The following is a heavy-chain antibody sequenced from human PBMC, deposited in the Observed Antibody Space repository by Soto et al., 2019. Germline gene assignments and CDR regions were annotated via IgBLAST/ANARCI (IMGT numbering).Heavy chain of an antibody. CDR2: IYPGDSDT. Sequence: GESLKISCKGSGYSFTSYWIGWVRQMPGKGLEWMGIIYPGDSDTRYSPSFQGQVTISADKSISTAYLQWSSLKASDTAMYYCARHSAPYCSGGSCYSGELYYYYGMDVWGQGTTVTVS. CDR3: ARHSAPYCSGGSCYSGELYYYYGMDV. CDR1: GYSFTSYW. J-gene: IGHJ6*02. D-gene: IGHD2-15*01. V-gene: IGHV5-51*01.